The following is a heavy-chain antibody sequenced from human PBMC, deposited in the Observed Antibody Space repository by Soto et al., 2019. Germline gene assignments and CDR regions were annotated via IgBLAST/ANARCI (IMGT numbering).Heavy chain of an antibody. Sequence: GGSLRLSCAASGFTFSSYEMNWVRQAPGKGLEWVSYISSSGSTICYADSVKGRFTISRDNAKNSLYLQMNSLRAEDTAVYYCARGGWGSGVIDTEYYFDYWGQGALVTVSS. CDR2: ISSSGSTI. CDR3: ARGGWGSGVIDTEYYFDY. CDR1: GFTFSSYE. V-gene: IGHV3-48*03. J-gene: IGHJ4*02. D-gene: IGHD3-10*01.